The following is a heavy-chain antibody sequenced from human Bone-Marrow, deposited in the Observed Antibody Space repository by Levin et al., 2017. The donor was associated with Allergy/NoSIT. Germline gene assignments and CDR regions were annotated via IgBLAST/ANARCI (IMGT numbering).Heavy chain of an antibody. D-gene: IGHD6-19*01. Sequence: KAGGSLRLSCTVSGGSITSYFGTWIRQVPGKGLEWIGYIYYTGTTNYNPSLKSRVSISVDTSKNQFSLKLTSLTAADTAVYYCARGLGHQYSSGWYPHFDSWGQGILVTVSS. V-gene: IGHV4-59*13. CDR3: ARGLGHQYSSGWYPHFDS. CDR1: GGSITSYF. CDR2: IYYTGTT. J-gene: IGHJ4*02.